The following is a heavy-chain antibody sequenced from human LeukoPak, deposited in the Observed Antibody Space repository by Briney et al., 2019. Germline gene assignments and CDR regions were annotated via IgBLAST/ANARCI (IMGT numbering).Heavy chain of an antibody. Sequence: PVGSLRLSCVASGFAFDNYAMHWVRQAPGKGPEWVSGISWGSVSIDYADSVKGRFTISRDNAKNSLFLQINSLRAEDTAVYYCARVRGSDWSLYHIDYWGQGTLVTVSS. J-gene: IGHJ4*02. CDR1: GFAFDNYA. CDR2: ISWGSVSI. CDR3: ARVRGSDWSLYHIDY. V-gene: IGHV3-9*01. D-gene: IGHD6-19*01.